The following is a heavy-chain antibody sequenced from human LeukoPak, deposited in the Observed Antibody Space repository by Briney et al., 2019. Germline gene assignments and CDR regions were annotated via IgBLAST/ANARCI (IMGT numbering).Heavy chain of an antibody. D-gene: IGHD3-3*01. CDR3: ARDVNIRDFWSGFHY. V-gene: IGHV3-11*04. CDR1: GFTFSDYH. J-gene: IGHJ4*02. Sequence: GGSLRLSCAASGFTFSDYHMSWIRQAPGKGLEWVSLITSRSTTVHYADSVKGRFTTSRDNAKNTLFLQMNSLRVDDTAVYYCARDVNIRDFWSGFHYWGQGTLVTVSS. CDR2: ITSRSTTV.